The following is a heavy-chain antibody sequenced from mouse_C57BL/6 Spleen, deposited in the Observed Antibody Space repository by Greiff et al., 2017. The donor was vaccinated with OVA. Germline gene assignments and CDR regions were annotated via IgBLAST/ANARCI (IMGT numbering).Heavy chain of an antibody. Sequence: EVQGVESGGGLVKPGGSLKLSCAASGFTFSDYGMHWVRQAPEKGLEWVAYISSGSSTIYYADTVKGRFTISRDNAKNTLFLQMTSLRSEDTAMYYCARREGYDYDGRAFDYWGQGTTLTVSS. V-gene: IGHV5-17*01. J-gene: IGHJ2*01. CDR2: ISSGSSTI. CDR1: GFTFSDYG. CDR3: ARREGYDYDGRAFDY. D-gene: IGHD2-4*01.